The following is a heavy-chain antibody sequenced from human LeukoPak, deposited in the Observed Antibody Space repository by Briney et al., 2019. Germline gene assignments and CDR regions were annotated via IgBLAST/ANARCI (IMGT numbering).Heavy chain of an antibody. V-gene: IGHV3-23*01. D-gene: IGHD3-22*01. J-gene: IGHJ4*02. Sequence: GGSLRLSCAASGFTFSRNAMNWVRQAPGKGLEWVAAISGDGLGTYYADSVKGRFNISRDNSRNTLYLQMNSLRIEDTAFYYCAKDANYLRSSGYLIPIDFWGQGTLVTVSS. CDR3: AKDANYLRSSGYLIPIDF. CDR2: ISGDGLGT. CDR1: GFTFSRNA.